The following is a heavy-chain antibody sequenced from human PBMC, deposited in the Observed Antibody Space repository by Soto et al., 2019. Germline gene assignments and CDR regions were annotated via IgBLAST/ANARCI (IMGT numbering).Heavy chain of an antibody. CDR3: ARGLTTVTTVRYFDY. CDR1: GDSVTSHY. Sequence: SETLSLTCTVSGDSVTSHYWSWIRQPPGKGLEWIGEINHSGSTNYNPSLKSRVTISVDTSKNQFSLKLSSVTAADTAVYYCARGLTTVTTVRYFDYWGQGTLVTVSS. J-gene: IGHJ4*02. CDR2: INHSGST. D-gene: IGHD4-17*01. V-gene: IGHV4-34*01.